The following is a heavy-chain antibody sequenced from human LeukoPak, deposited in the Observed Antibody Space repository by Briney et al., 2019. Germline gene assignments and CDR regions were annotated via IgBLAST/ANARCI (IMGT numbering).Heavy chain of an antibody. V-gene: IGHV4-38-2*02. Sequence: SETLSLTCTVSGYSISTSYYWGWIRQPPGKGLEWIGSIYHSGNTYYNPSLKSRVTIPVDTSKNQFSLKLSSVTAADTAVYYCQQGYCSGGSCIDAFDIWGQGTMVTVSS. CDR3: QQGYCSGGSCIDAFDI. D-gene: IGHD2-15*01. CDR2: IYHSGNT. CDR1: GYSISTSYY. J-gene: IGHJ3*02.